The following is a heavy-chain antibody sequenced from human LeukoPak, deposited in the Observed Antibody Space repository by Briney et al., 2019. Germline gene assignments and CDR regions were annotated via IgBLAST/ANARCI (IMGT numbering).Heavy chain of an antibody. J-gene: IGHJ4*02. Sequence: PSETLSLTCSVSGYSIRSGYSWGWIRQPPRKGLEWVGTMFQNGTAYYNPSLQSRVTTSIDASKNQVSLDLTSVTATDTAPYYCARARNALFVQIPAGIFDYWGQGALVTVSS. CDR1: GYSIRSGYS. D-gene: IGHD2-2*02. V-gene: IGHV4-38-2*02. CDR3: ARARNALFVQIPAGIFDY. CDR2: MFQNGTA.